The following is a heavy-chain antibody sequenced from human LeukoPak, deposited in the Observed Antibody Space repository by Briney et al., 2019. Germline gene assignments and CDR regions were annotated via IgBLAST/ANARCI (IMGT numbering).Heavy chain of an antibody. CDR2: ISYDGGNK. V-gene: IGHV3-30*18. Sequence: GGSLRLSCAASGFTFSSYGMHWVRQAPGKGLEWVAVISYDGGNKYYADSVKGRFTISRDNSKNTLYLQMNSLRAEDTAVYYCAKDQYFDWAIDYWGQGTLVTVSS. J-gene: IGHJ4*02. D-gene: IGHD3-9*01. CDR1: GFTFSSYG. CDR3: AKDQYFDWAIDY.